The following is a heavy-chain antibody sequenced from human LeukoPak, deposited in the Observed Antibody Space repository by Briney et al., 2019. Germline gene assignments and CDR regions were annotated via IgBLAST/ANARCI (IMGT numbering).Heavy chain of an antibody. D-gene: IGHD3-3*01. CDR3: VRWSGTFPLYYLDY. CDR1: GYTFSSHG. CDR2: IRHDGGDK. V-gene: IGHV3-30*02. J-gene: IGHJ4*02. Sequence: GGSLRLSCATSGYTFSSHGLHWVRQAPGKGLECVASIRHDGGDKYYSESVKGRFTISKDNTKNTLFLHMNSLRPEDTAMYYCVRWSGTFPLYYLDYWGQGTLVTVSS.